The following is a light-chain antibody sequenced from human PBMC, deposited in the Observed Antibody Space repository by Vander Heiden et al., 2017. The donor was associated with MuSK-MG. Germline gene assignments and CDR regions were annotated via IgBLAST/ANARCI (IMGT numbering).Light chain of an antibody. CDR1: GLPKQF. CDR2: KDS. V-gene: IGLV3-25*03. J-gene: IGLJ2*01. Sequence: SAELTQSPSGSVSPGETARMTCSGDGLPKQFAYWYQQQPGQAPVLVMYKDSERPPGIPERFSGSSSRATVTLTISGVQAEDEADYYCQSANATSSYVLFGGGTRLTVL. CDR3: QSANATSSYVL.